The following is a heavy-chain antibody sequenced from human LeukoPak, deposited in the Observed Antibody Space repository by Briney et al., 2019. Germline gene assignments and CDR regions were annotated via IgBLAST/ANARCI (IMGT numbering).Heavy chain of an antibody. V-gene: IGHV3-74*01. J-gene: IGHJ6*02. D-gene: IGHD2-21*02. Sequence: GGSLRLSCAASGFTFSNYWMHWVRQAPGEALMWVSRIKSDGSSTTYADSVRGRFTISRDNAKNTLYLQMNSLRAEDTAVYYCSRDSLSSCGGDCYSGLDVWGQGTTVTVSS. CDR1: GFTFSNYW. CDR3: SRDSLSSCGGDCYSGLDV. CDR2: IKSDGSST.